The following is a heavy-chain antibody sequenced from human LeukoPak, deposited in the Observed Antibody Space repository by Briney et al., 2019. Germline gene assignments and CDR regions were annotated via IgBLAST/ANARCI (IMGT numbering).Heavy chain of an antibody. CDR3: GTVFDH. CDR1: GFPFTNHW. Sequence: GSLRLLCGASGFPFTNHWMHWVRPAPGKGLVWVSRIDIDGTGTSYADSVKGRFTISRDNAKNTVSLQMNSLKAEDTAVYYCGTVFDHWGPGILVTVSS. CDR2: IDIDGTGT. J-gene: IGHJ4*02. V-gene: IGHV3-74*01.